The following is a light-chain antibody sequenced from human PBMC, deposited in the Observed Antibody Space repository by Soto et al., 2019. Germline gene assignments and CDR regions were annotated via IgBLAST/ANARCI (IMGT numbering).Light chain of an antibody. CDR3: QQLFDSPIT. CDR2: KAS. Sequence: DIQMTQSPSTLSGSVGDRVTITCRASQTISSWLAWYQQKPGKAPKLLIYKASTLKSGVPSRFSATVSGTEFSLTITSLQPEDVATYYGQQLFDSPITFGQGTRLEI. J-gene: IGKJ5*01. V-gene: IGKV1-5*03. CDR1: QTISSW.